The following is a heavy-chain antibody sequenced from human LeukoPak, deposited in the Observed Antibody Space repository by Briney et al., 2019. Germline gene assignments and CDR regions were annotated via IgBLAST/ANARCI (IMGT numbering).Heavy chain of an antibody. Sequence: SETLSLTCTVSGGSISSYYWTWIRQPPGKGLEWIGEINHSGRTNYNPSLKSRVTLSVDTPKNQFSLKLTSVTAADTAVYYCASGGSFFENWGQGTLVTVSS. D-gene: IGHD1-26*01. J-gene: IGHJ4*02. CDR2: INHSGRT. CDR3: ASGGSFFEN. CDR1: GGSISSYY. V-gene: IGHV4-34*01.